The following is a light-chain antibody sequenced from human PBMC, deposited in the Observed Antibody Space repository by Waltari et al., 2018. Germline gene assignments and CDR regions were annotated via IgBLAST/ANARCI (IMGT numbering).Light chain of an antibody. Sequence: EIVLPQSPLTMSLSPAERATFSCSTSEIVGSNSLAWLQHKPGQAPRPLMSGASTSATGVTDRFSGSGYGTDFTLTITRLEPEDVAVYDCHHYGTSPCTFGRGTKLEI. CDR3: HHYGTSPCT. CDR1: EIVGSNS. V-gene: IGKV3-20*01. CDR2: GAS. J-gene: IGKJ2*01.